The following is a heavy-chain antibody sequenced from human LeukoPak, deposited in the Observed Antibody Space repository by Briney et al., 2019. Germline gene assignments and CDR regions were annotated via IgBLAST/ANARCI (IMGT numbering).Heavy chain of an antibody. D-gene: IGHD1-1*01. CDR2: IYHSGST. CDR3: ARDQNVFDP. V-gene: IGHV4-38-2*02. Sequence: PSETLSLTCTVSGYSISSGCYWGWIRQPPGKGLEWIGSIYHSGSTYYNPSLKSRVTISVDTSKNQFSLKLSSVTAADTAVYYCARDQNVFDPWGQGTLVTVSS. J-gene: IGHJ5*02. CDR1: GYSISSGCY.